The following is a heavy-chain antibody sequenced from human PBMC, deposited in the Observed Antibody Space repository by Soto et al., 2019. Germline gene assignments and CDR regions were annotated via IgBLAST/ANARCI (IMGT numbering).Heavy chain of an antibody. J-gene: IGHJ4*02. CDR3: ATNLGLYGGLIY. V-gene: IGHV3-30-3*01. Sequence: QVQLVESGGGVVQPGRSLRLSCAASGFTFSSYAMHWVRQAPGKGLEWVAVISYAGSNKYYADSVKGRFTISRDNSKNTLYLQMNSLRAEDTAVYYCATNLGLYGGLIYWGQGSLVTVSS. CDR2: ISYAGSNK. CDR1: GFTFSSYA. D-gene: IGHD4-17*01.